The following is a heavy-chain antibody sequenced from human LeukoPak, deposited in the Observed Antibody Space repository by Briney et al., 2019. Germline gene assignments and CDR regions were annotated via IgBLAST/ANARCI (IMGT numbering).Heavy chain of an antibody. D-gene: IGHD1-26*01. J-gene: IGHJ4*02. Sequence: GGSLRLSCAASGFTFSNYGMHWVRQAPGKGLEWVAVISYDGSNKYYADSVKGRFTISRDNSKNTLYLQMNSLRAEDTAVYYCAKMGGREYGSYYEDPLGDFDYWGQGTLVTVSS. CDR1: GFTFSNYG. CDR2: ISYDGSNK. V-gene: IGHV3-30*18. CDR3: AKMGGREYGSYYEDPLGDFDY.